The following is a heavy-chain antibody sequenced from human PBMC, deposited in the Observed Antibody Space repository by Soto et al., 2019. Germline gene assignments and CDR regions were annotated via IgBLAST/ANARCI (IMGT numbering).Heavy chain of an antibody. CDR3: ARDGRTSGYYLDY. Sequence: SETLSLTCTVSGGSITSGGFYWSWIRQHPGKGLEWIGFIYFSGSTYYNPSLKSRVTISVDTSKNQFSLNLTSVTAADTAVYYCARDGRTSGYYLDYWGQGTLVTVYS. V-gene: IGHV4-31*03. D-gene: IGHD3-22*01. J-gene: IGHJ4*02. CDR1: GGSITSGGFY. CDR2: IYFSGST.